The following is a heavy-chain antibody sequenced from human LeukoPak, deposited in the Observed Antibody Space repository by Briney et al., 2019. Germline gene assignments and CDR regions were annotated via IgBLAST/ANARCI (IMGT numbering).Heavy chain of an antibody. CDR1: GFTFSSYA. J-gene: IGHJ4*02. CDR2: ISDSGDRT. CDR3: AKDLRGYSYGADDY. V-gene: IGHV3-23*01. Sequence: GGSLRLSCVASGFTFSSYAMSWVRQAPGKGLEWVSVISDSGDRTYYADSVKGRFTISRDNSKNTLYVQMNSLRAEDTALYYCAKDLRGYSYGADDYWGQGTLVIVSS. D-gene: IGHD5-18*01.